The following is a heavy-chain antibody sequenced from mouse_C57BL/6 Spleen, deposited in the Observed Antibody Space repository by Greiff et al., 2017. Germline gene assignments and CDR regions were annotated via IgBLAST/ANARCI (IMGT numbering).Heavy chain of an antibody. CDR1: GFTFSSYG. V-gene: IGHV5-6*01. Sequence: EVQGVESGGDLVKPGGSLKLSCAASGFTFSSYGMSWVRQTPDKRLEWVATISSGGSYTYYPDSVKGRFTISRDNAKNTLYLQVSSLKSEDTAMYYCGSLPPDEGYFDYWGQGTTLTVSS. D-gene: IGHD2-10*01. CDR2: ISSGGSYT. J-gene: IGHJ2*01. CDR3: GSLPPDEGYFDY.